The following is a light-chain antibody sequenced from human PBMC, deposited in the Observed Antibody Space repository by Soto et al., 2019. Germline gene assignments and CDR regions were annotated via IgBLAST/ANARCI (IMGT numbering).Light chain of an antibody. J-gene: IGLJ2*01. V-gene: IGLV2-14*01. CDR1: SSDVGGYNY. CDR3: SSYTSRSTDV. CDR2: DDS. Sequence: QSALTQPASVSGSPGQSITISCTGTSSDVGGYNYVSWYQQHPGTAPKLMIYDDSNRPSGVSNRFSGSKSGTTASLTISGLRAEDEADYYCSSYTSRSTDVFGGGTKLTVL.